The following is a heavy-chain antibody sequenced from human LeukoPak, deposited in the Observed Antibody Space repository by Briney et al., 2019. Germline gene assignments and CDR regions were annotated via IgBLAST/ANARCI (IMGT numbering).Heavy chain of an antibody. V-gene: IGHV3-23*01. J-gene: IGHJ3*02. D-gene: IGHD1-1*01. CDR3: AKLNWNQDAFDI. Sequence: GGSLRLSCAASGFSFRSYSMNWVRQAPGKGLEWVSAISGSGGSTYYADSVKGRFTISRDNSKNTLYLQMNSLRAEDTAVYYCAKLNWNQDAFDIWGQGTMVAVSS. CDR1: GFSFRSYS. CDR2: ISGSGGST.